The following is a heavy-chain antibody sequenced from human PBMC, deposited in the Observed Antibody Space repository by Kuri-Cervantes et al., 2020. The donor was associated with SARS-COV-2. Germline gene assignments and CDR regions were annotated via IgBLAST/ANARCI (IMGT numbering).Heavy chain of an antibody. CDR1: GFTFSSYA. CDR3: ARDTDNFDY. V-gene: IGHV3-30*03. J-gene: IGHJ4*02. Sequence: GGSLRLSCAASGFTFSSYAIHWVRQAPGKGLEWVAVISYDGSNKYYTESVKGRFTISRDNSKNTLYLQMNSLRAEDTAVYYCARDTDNFDYWGQGTLVTV. CDR2: ISYDGSNK.